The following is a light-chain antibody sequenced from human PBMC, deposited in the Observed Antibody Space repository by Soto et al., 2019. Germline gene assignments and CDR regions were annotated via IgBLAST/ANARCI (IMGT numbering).Light chain of an antibody. CDR2: DAS. V-gene: IGKV1-5*01. J-gene: IGKJ4*01. CDR1: QSISSW. Sequence: DIQMTQSPSTLSASVGDRVTITCRASQSISSWLAWYQQKPGKAPKLLIYDASSLESGVPSRFSGSGSRTEFTLTISSLQPDDFATHYCQQYNSYSLRTFGGGTKVEIK. CDR3: QQYNSYSLRT.